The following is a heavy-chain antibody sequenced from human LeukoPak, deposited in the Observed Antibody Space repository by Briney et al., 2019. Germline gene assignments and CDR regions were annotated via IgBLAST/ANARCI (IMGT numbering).Heavy chain of an antibody. CDR1: GFTFSSYW. D-gene: IGHD3-16*01. J-gene: IGHJ3*01. CDR3: ARPAYTAAYDL. Sequence: GGSLRLSCAASGFTFSSYWMSWVRQAPGKGLEWVANIKQDGSEKYYVDSVKGRFTISRDNAKNSLYLQMNGLRPEDTAVYYCARPAYTAAYDLWGQGTMVTVSS. CDR2: IKQDGSEK. V-gene: IGHV3-7*01.